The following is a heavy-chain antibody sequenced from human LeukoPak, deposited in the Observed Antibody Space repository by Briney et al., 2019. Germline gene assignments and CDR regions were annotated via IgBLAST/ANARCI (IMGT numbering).Heavy chain of an antibody. CDR2: IWYDGSNK. CDR1: GFTFSSYG. D-gene: IGHD5-18*01. CDR3: AKDPYSYGSYFDY. Sequence: GRSLRLSCAASGFTFSSYGMHWVRQAPGKGLEWVAVIWYDGSNKYYADSVKGQFTISRDNSKNTLYLQMNSLRAEDTAVYYCAKDPYSYGSYFDYWGQGTLVTVSS. J-gene: IGHJ4*02. V-gene: IGHV3-33*06.